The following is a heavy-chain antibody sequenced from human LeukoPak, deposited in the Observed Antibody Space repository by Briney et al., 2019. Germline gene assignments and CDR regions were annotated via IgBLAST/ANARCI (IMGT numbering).Heavy chain of an antibody. CDR3: ARGPVTPIQNWFDP. CDR2: INPNSGDT. J-gene: IGHJ5*02. CDR1: GYSFTDHY. Sequence: ASVKVSCKASGYSFTDHYMHWVRQAPGQGLEWMGRINPNSGDTNYAQNFQGRVTMTRDTSISTVYMDLSRLSSGDTAVYYCARGPVTPIQNWFDPWGQGTLVTVSS. D-gene: IGHD4-17*01. V-gene: IGHV1-2*06.